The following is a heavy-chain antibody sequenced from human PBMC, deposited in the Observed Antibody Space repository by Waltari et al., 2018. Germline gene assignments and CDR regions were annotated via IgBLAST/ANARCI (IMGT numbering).Heavy chain of an antibody. D-gene: IGHD1-26*01. V-gene: IGHV3-7*01. CDR1: GFTFSSYW. J-gene: IGHJ5*02. CDR2: IKQDGSEK. Sequence: EVQLVESGGGLVQPGGSLRLSCAASGFTFSSYWMSGVRQAPGKGLEWVANIKQDGSEKYYVDSVKGRFTISRDNAKNSLYLQMNSLRAEDTAVYYCASLYSTNWFDPWGQGTLVTVSS. CDR3: ASLYSTNWFDP.